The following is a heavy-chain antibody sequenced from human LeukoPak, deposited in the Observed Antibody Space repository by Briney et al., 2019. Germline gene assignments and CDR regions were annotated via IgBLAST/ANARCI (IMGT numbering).Heavy chain of an antibody. V-gene: IGHV1-3*01. CDR2: INAGNGNT. J-gene: IGHJ4*02. D-gene: IGHD4-17*01. Sequence: GASVTVSCKASGYTFTSYAMHWVRQAPGQRLEWMGWINAGNGNTKYSQKFQGRVTITRDTSASTAYMELSSLRSEDTAVYYCARDLLTTVKPYDYWGQGTLVTVSS. CDR3: ARDLLTTVKPYDY. CDR1: GYTFTSYA.